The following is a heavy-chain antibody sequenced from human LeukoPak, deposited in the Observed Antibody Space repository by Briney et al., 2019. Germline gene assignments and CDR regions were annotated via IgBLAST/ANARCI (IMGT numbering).Heavy chain of an antibody. Sequence: ASVKVSCKASGYTFTSYAMHWVRQAPGQRLEWMGWINAGNGNTKYSQKFQGRVTITRDTSTSTAYMELRSLRSDDTAVYYCARDPRPVRYYYDSSGYKPNWFDPWGQGTLVTVSS. D-gene: IGHD3-22*01. V-gene: IGHV1-3*01. CDR2: INAGNGNT. J-gene: IGHJ5*02. CDR1: GYTFTSYA. CDR3: ARDPRPVRYYYDSSGYKPNWFDP.